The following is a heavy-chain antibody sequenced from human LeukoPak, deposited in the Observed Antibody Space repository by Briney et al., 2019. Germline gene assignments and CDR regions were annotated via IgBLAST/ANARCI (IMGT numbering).Heavy chain of an antibody. CDR1: GGSISSYY. D-gene: IGHD4/OR15-4a*01. Sequence: SETLSLTCTVSGGSISSYYWSWIRQPPGKGLEWIGYIYYSGSTNYNPSLKSRVTISVDTSKNQFSLKLSSVTAADTAVCYCARARAEGDYGSNYYGMDVWGQGTTVTVSS. CDR3: ARARAEGDYGSNYYGMDV. J-gene: IGHJ6*02. V-gene: IGHV4-59*01. CDR2: IYYSGST.